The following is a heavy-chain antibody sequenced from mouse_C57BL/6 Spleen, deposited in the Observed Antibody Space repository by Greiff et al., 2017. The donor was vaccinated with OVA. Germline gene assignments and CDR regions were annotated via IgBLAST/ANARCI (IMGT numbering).Heavy chain of an antibody. V-gene: IGHV1-54*01. J-gene: IGHJ4*01. CDR1: GYAFTNYL. CDR2: INPGSGGT. CDR3: ARSLYYGSSYEAMDY. Sequence: QVQLQQSGAELVRPGTSVKVSCKASGYAFTNYLIEWVKQRPGQGLEWIGVINPGSGGTNYNEKFKGKATLTADKSSSTAYMQLSSLTSEDSAVYFCARSLYYGSSYEAMDYWGQGTSVTVSS. D-gene: IGHD1-1*01.